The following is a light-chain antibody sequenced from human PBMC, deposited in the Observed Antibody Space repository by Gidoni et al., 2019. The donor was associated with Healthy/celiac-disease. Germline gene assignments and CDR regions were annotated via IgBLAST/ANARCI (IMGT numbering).Light chain of an antibody. V-gene: IGLV3-25*03. CDR1: ALPKQY. J-gene: IGLJ3*02. CDR3: QSADSSGTYHWV. Sequence: SHDLTQPPSLSASPVQTARITCSGDALPKQYAYWYQQKPGQAPVLVIYKDSERPSGIPERFSGSSSGTTVTLTISGVQAEDEADYYCQSADSSGTYHWVFGGGTKLTVL. CDR2: KDS.